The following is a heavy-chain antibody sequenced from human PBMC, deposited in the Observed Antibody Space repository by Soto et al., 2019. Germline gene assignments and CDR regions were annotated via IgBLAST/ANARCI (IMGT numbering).Heavy chain of an antibody. CDR2: INHSGST. CDR3: GRVFGSPLSLYGMDV. D-gene: IGHD3-3*01. CDR1: GGSFSGYY. Sequence: SETLSLTCAVYGGSFSGYYWSWIRQPPGKGLEWIGEINHSGSTNYNPSLKSRVTISVDTSKDQFSLKLSSVTAADTAVYYCGRVFGSPLSLYGMDVWGQGTTVTVSS. V-gene: IGHV4-34*01. J-gene: IGHJ6*02.